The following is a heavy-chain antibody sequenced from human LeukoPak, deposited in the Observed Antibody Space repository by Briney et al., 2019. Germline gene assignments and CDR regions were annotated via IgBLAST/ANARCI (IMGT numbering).Heavy chain of an antibody. CDR3: AREDGSSSSFYYYGMDV. V-gene: IGHV1-18*01. D-gene: IGHD6-6*01. CDR1: GYTFTSYG. J-gene: IGHJ6*02. CDR2: ISAYNGNT. Sequence: ASVKVSSKASGYTFTSYGISWVRQAPGQGLEWMGWISAYNGNTNYAQKLQGRVTMTTDTSTSTAYMELRSLRSDDTAVYYCAREDGSSSSFYYYGMDVWGQGTTVTVSS.